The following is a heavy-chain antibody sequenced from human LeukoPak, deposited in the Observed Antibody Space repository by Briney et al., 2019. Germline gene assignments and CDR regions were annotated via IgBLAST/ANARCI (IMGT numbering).Heavy chain of an antibody. Sequence: PGGSLRLSCEASGFTFSSYSMNWVRQAPGKELEWVSYISSSSSTIYYADSVKGRFTISRDNAKNSLYLQMNSLRAEDTAVYYCASADDFWSGYDYWGQGTLVTVSS. CDR2: ISSSSSTI. CDR3: ASADDFWSGYDY. V-gene: IGHV3-48*01. CDR1: GFTFSSYS. J-gene: IGHJ4*02. D-gene: IGHD3-3*01.